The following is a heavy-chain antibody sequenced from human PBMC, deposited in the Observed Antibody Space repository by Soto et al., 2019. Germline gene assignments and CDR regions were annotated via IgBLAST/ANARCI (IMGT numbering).Heavy chain of an antibody. CDR2: IIPLFGTA. CDR3: ARGVYYYGSGHPNYYYYGLDV. Sequence: GASVKVSCKGSGGTFSSYAISWVRQAPGQGLEWVGGIIPLFGTATYAQKFQGRVTITTDESTSTAHMELSSLTSEDTDVYYCARGVYYYGSGHPNYYYYGLDVWGQGTTVTVSS. V-gene: IGHV1-69*05. CDR1: GGTFSSYA. J-gene: IGHJ6*02. D-gene: IGHD3-10*01.